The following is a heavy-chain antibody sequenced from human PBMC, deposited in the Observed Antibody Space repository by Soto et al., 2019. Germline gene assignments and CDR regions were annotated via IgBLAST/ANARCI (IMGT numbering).Heavy chain of an antibody. J-gene: IGHJ5*02. Sequence: SETLSLTCTVSCASIMSTDYYCMWIRQAPGKGLEWIGYVYYTGSTYYNPSLMSRLTISVDTSKNQFSLKLTSVTAAETAVYYCVRTARQGAVAPHWFDRWGQGTQVTVSS. CDR1: CASIMSTDYY. CDR2: VYYTGST. V-gene: IGHV4-30-4*01. CDR3: VRTARQGAVAPHWFDR. D-gene: IGHD2-21*02.